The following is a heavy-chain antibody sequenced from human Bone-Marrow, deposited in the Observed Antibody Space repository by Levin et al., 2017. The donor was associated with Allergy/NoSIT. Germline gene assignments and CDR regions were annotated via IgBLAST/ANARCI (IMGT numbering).Heavy chain of an antibody. CDR1: GYTFTSYY. V-gene: IGHV1-46*01. CDR3: ARGLLYGDYGTHFDY. CDR2: INPSGGST. Sequence: GESLKISCKAPGYTFTSYYMHWVRQAPGQGLEWMGIINPSGGSTSYAQKFQGRVTMTRDTSTSTVYMELSSLRSEDTAVYYCARGLLYGDYGTHFDYWGQGTLVTVSS. D-gene: IGHD4-17*01. J-gene: IGHJ4*02.